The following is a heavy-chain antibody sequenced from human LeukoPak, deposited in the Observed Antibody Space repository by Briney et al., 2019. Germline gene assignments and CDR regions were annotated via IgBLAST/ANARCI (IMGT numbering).Heavy chain of an antibody. CDR3: ARGGTYYYDSSGYRIDY. D-gene: IGHD3-22*01. J-gene: IGHJ4*02. CDR2: INPSGGST. Sequence: GASVKVSCKASGYTFTSYYMHWVRQAPGQGLEWMGIINPSGGSTSYAQKFQGRVTMTRDTSTSTVYMELSSLRSEDTAVYYCARGGTYYYDSSGYRIDYWGQGTLVTVSS. V-gene: IGHV1-46*01. CDR1: GYTFTSYY.